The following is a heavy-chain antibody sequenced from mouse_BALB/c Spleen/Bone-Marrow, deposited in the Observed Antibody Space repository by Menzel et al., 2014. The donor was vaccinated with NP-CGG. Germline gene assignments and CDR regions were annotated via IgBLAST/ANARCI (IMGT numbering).Heavy chain of an antibody. CDR1: GDSITSGY. CDR3: ARILLRSYAMDY. D-gene: IGHD1-1*01. V-gene: IGHV3-8*02. CDR2: ISYSGST. J-gene: IGHJ4*01. Sequence: EVKLQESGPSLVKPSQTLSLPCSVTGDSITSGYWNWIRKFPGNKLEYMGYISYSGSTYYNPSLKSRISITRDTSKNQYYLQLNSVTTEDTATYYCARILLRSYAMDYWGQGTSVTVSS.